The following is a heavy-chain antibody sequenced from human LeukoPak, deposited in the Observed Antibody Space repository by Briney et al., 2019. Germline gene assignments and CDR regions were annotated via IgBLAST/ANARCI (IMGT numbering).Heavy chain of an antibody. CDR2: IYYSGST. CDR3: ASGTVTARTQFDY. J-gene: IGHJ4*02. V-gene: IGHV4-31*03. Sequence: SQTLSLTCTVSGGSISSGGYYWSRIRQHPGKGLEWIGYIYYSGSTYYNPSIKSRVTISVDTSKNQFSLKLSSVTAADTAVYYCASGTVTARTQFDYWGQGTLVTVSS. D-gene: IGHD4-17*01. CDR1: GGSISSGGYY.